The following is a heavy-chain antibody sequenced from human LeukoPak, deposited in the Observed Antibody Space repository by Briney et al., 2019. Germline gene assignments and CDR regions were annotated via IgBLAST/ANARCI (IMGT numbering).Heavy chain of an antibody. V-gene: IGHV4-39*01. J-gene: IGHJ4*02. CDR2: IYYSGST. CDR1: GGSISSSSYY. CDR3: ARHKRGVRYSSGLYYFDY. Sequence: SETLSLTCTVSGGSISSSSYYWRWIRQPPGKGLEGIGSIYYSGSTYYNPSLKCRVTISVDTSKNQFSLKLSSVTAADTAVYYCARHKRGVRYSSGLYYFDYWSQGTLVTVSS. D-gene: IGHD6-19*01.